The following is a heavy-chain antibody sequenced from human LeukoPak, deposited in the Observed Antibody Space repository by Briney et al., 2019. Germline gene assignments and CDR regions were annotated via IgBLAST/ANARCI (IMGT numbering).Heavy chain of an antibody. CDR2: IYYSGST. CDR1: GGSISSYY. CDR3: AIGYDSSGYYSEYFQH. J-gene: IGHJ1*01. V-gene: IGHV4-59*01. Sequence: SETLSLTCTVSGGSISSYYWSWIRQPPEKGLEWIGYIYYSGSTNYNPSLKSRVTIAVDTSKNQLSLKLSSVTAADTAVYYCAIGYDSSGYYSEYFQHWGQGTLVTVSS. D-gene: IGHD3-22*01.